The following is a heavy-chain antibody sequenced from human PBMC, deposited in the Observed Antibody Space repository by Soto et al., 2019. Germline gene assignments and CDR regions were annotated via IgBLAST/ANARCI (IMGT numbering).Heavy chain of an antibody. V-gene: IGHV2-70*01. CDR2: IDWDDDK. Sequence: SGPTLVNPTQTLTLTCTFSGFSLSTSGMCVSWIRQPPGKALEWLALIDWDDDKYYSTSLKTRLTISKDTSKNQVVLTMTNMDPVDTATYYCARSKVGAAAGTPFDYWGQGTLVTVSS. CDR1: GFSLSTSGMC. CDR3: ARSKVGAAAGTPFDY. J-gene: IGHJ4*02. D-gene: IGHD6-13*01.